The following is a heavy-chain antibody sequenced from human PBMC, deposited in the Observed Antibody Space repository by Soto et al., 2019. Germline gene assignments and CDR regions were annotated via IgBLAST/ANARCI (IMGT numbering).Heavy chain of an antibody. CDR1: GFTVSDHY. D-gene: IGHD3-22*01. J-gene: IGHJ4*02. V-gene: IGHV3-53*01. Sequence: VSLRLSCVASGFTVSDHYMSWVRQAPGQGLEWVSVIYSGGDKFYRDSVRGRFTIFRDPSKDTVYPHMKNLRVEDTAAYYCARGGDYFDSSDHYYPFYFDLWGRGTLVTVSS. CDR3: ARGGDYFDSSDHYYPFYFDL. CDR2: IYSGGDK.